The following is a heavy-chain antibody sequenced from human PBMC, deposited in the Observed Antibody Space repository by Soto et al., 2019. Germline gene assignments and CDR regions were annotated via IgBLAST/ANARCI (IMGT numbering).Heavy chain of an antibody. V-gene: IGHV1-3*01. CDR1: GYTFTSYA. CDR3: ARAPLRYFDWLREFDY. J-gene: IGHJ4*02. Sequence: RASVKVSCKASGYTFTSYAMHWVRQAPGQRLEWMGWINAGNGNTKYSQKFQGRVTITRDTSASTAYMELSSLRSEDTAVYYCARAPLRYFDWLREFDYWGQGTLVTVSS. D-gene: IGHD3-9*01. CDR2: INAGNGNT.